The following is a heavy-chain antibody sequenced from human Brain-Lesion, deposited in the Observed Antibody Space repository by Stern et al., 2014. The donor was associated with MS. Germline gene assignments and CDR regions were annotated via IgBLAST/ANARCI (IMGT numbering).Heavy chain of an antibody. CDR1: GFNFSSYS. Sequence: EDQLVASGGGLVQPGGSLRLSCAASGFNFSSYSMHWVRQFPEKGLFWVSQINRDGSDTSYADSVKGRFSISRDNIRNMLYLRMTSLRAEDTAVYYCARGVGDYWGQGARVTVSS. V-gene: IGHV3-74*02. CDR2: INRDGSDT. CDR3: ARGVGDY. D-gene: IGHD3-16*01. J-gene: IGHJ4*02.